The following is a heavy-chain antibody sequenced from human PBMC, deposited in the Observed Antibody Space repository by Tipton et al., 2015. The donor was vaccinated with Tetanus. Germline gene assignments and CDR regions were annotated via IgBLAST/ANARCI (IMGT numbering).Heavy chain of an antibody. J-gene: IGHJ4*02. CDR1: GFTFGDYA. CDR2: IKTKSYGSSS. D-gene: IGHD5-18*01. Sequence: RSLRLSCTTSGFTFGDYAMSWFRQAPRKGLEWICYIKTKSYGSSSECAQSVKGRFTISRDDSRSIAYLQMDSLKIEDTAVYYCSSADLGPEYSYGIPSNFGSWGQGSLVSVSS. CDR3: SSADLGPEYSYGIPSNFGS. V-gene: IGHV3-49*03.